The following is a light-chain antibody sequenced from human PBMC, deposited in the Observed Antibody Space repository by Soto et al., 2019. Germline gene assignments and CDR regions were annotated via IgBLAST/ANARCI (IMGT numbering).Light chain of an antibody. CDR3: MQALQTRT. Sequence: EIVMSQSPLSLSVTPGEPSSISCRSSQILLHSIGYNYLDWYLQKPGQSPQLLIYFVSNRASGVPDRFSGSGSGTDFTLKISRVAPEDVGVYYCMQALQTRTFGQGTKVDIK. V-gene: IGKV2-28*01. CDR2: FVS. J-gene: IGKJ1*01. CDR1: QILLHSIGYNY.